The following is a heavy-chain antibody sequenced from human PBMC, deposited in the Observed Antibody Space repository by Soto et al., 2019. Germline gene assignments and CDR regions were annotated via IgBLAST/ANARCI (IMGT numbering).Heavy chain of an antibody. D-gene: IGHD5-12*01. CDR1: GGSISSYY. V-gene: IGHV4-59*01. Sequence: PSETLSLTCTVSGGSISSYYLSWIRQPPGKGLEWIGYIYYSGSTNYNPSLKSRVTISVDTSKNQFSLKLSSVTAADTAVYYCARAKYSGYEFDYWGQGTLVTVSS. CDR3: ARAKYSGYEFDY. CDR2: IYYSGST. J-gene: IGHJ4*02.